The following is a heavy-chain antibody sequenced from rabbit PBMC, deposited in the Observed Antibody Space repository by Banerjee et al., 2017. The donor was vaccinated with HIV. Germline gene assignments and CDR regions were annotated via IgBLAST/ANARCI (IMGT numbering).Heavy chain of an antibody. CDR3: ARDGASGYNFNL. Sequence: QLVESGGGLVQPGGSLKLSCKASGFDFSSYYMSWVRQAPGKGLEWIGIIYADKGSTDYASWVNGRFTISSDNAQNTVDLQMNSLTAADTATYFCARDGASGYNFNLWGPGTLVTVS. CDR1: GFDFSSYY. D-gene: IGHD1-1*01. V-gene: IGHV1S7*01. CDR2: IYADKGST. J-gene: IGHJ4*01.